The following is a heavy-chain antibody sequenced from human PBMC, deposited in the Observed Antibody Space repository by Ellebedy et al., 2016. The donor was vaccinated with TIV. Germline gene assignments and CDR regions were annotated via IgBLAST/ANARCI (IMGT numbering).Heavy chain of an antibody. CDR3: ARVDYYDSSGYYGNWFDP. V-gene: IGHV4-59*01. CDR1: GGSISSYY. Sequence: MPSETLSLTCTVSGGSISSYYWSRIRQPPGKGLEWIGYIYYSGSTNYNPSLKSRVTISVDTSKNQFSLKLSSVTAADTAVYYCARVDYYDSSGYYGNWFDPWGQGTLVTVSS. J-gene: IGHJ5*02. D-gene: IGHD3-22*01. CDR2: IYYSGST.